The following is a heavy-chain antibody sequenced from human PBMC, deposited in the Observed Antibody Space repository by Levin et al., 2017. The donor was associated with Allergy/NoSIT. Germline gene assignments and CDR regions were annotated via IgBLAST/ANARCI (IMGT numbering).Heavy chain of an antibody. CDR3: ARDMSWQWLVRYYDYGMDV. CDR2: ISAYNGNT. V-gene: IGHV1-18*01. CDR1: GYTFTSYG. Sequence: ASVKVSCKASGYTFTSYGISWVRQAPGQGLEWMGWISAYNGNTNYAQKLQGRVTMTTDTSTSTAYMELRSLRSDDTAVYYCARDMSWQWLVRYYDYGMDVWGQGTTVTVSS. D-gene: IGHD6-19*01. J-gene: IGHJ6*02.